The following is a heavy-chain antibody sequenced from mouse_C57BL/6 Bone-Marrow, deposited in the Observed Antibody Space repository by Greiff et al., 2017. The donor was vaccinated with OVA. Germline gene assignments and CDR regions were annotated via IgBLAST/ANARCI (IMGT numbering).Heavy chain of an antibody. V-gene: IGHV14-4*01. D-gene: IGHD1-1*01. CDR2: IDPENGDT. J-gene: IGHJ4*01. CDR1: GFNIKDDY. CDR3: TTCSPGVAMDY. Sequence: VQLQQSGAELVRPGASVKLSCTASGFNIKDDYMHWVKQRPEQGLEWIGWIDPENGDTEYASKFQGQATITADQPSNTAYLQLSSLTSEDTAVYYCTTCSPGVAMDYWGQGTSVTVSS.